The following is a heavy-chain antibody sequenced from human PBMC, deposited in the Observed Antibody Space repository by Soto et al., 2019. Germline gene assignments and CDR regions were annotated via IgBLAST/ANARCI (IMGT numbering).Heavy chain of an antibody. D-gene: IGHD6-19*01. Sequence: GASVKVSCKASGGTFSSYAISWVRQAPGQGLEWMGGIIPIFGTANYAQKFQGRVTITADESTSTAYMELSSLRSEDTAVYYCARDSSSGWYGNWFDPRGQGTLVTVSS. J-gene: IGHJ5*02. V-gene: IGHV1-69*13. CDR2: IIPIFGTA. CDR1: GGTFSSYA. CDR3: ARDSSSGWYGNWFDP.